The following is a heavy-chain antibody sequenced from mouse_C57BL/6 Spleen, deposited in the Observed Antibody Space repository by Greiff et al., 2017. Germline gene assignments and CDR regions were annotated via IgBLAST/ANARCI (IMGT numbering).Heavy chain of an antibody. CDR1: GYTFTDYE. CDR2: IDPETGGT. V-gene: IGHV1-15*01. J-gene: IGHJ2*01. Sequence: VQVVESGAELVRPGASVTLSCKASGYTFTDYEMHWVKQTPVHGLEWIGAIDPETGGTAYNQKFKGKAILTADKSSSTAYMELRSLTSEDSAVYYCTREGYYGNGFDYWGQGTTLTVSS. CDR3: TREGYYGNGFDY. D-gene: IGHD2-1*01.